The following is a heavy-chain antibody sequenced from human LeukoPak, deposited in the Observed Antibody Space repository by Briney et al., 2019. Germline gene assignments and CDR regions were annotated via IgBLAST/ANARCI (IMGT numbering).Heavy chain of an antibody. D-gene: IGHD1-20*01. V-gene: IGHV4-59*01. CDR3: ARSDNWNYFDY. CDR2: IYYSGST. Sequence: SETLSLTCTVSGGSISSYYWSWIRQPPGRGLEWIASIYYSGSTNYNPSLRSRVTISVDTSKNQFSLNLSSVTAADTAVYYCARSDNWNYFDYWGKGTLVTVSS. CDR1: GGSISSYY. J-gene: IGHJ4*02.